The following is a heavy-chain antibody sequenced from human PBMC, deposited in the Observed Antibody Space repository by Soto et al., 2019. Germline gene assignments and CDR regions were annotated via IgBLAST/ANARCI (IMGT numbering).Heavy chain of an antibody. CDR1: GYPFTSYG. D-gene: IGHD6-6*01. V-gene: IGHV1-18*01. CDR3: ARDQSFARNYYYGIDV. J-gene: IGHJ6*02. Sequence: ASVKVSCKASGYPFTSYGIGWVRQAPGQGLEWMGWISPYNGNTYYAQKFQGRVTMTTDTSTNTVYMELRSLRSDDTAVYYCARDQSFARNYYYGIDVWGQGTTVTVSS. CDR2: ISPYNGNT.